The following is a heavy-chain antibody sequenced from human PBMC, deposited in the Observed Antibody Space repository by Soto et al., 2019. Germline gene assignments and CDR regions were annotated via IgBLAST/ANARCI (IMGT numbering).Heavy chain of an antibody. D-gene: IGHD3-3*01. Sequence: PGGSLRLSCAASGFTFDNYAMNWVRQAPVKGLEWVAHISGSGGATKYADSVKGRFSISKDNSKNTLYLQMNNLAVEDTVQYYCAKDGFPYYDFWSGYYKGQYFDYWGQGTLVTVSS. J-gene: IGHJ4*02. CDR2: ISGSGGAT. CDR1: GFTFDNYA. CDR3: AKDGFPYYDFWSGYYKGQYFDY. V-gene: IGHV3-23*01.